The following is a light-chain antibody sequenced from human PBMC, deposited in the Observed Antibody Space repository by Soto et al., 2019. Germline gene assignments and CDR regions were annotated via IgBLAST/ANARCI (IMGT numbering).Light chain of an antibody. CDR1: QNVANY. Sequence: EIVLTQSPATLSLSPGERATLSCRASQNVANYLDWYQQKPGQAPRLLIYESSNRATGIAARFSGSGSGTDFTLTISSLEPEDFAVYYYQQRSNWPQTFGQGTKVDIK. CDR3: QQRSNWPQT. J-gene: IGKJ1*01. V-gene: IGKV3-11*01. CDR2: ESS.